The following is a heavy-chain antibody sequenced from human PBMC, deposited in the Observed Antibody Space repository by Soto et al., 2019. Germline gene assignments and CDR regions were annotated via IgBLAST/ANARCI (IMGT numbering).Heavy chain of an antibody. Sequence: GGSLRLSCAASGFTFSSYSMNWVRQAPGKGLEWVSYISSSSSTIYYADSVKGRFTISRDNAKNSLYLQMNSLRDEDTAVYYCARELLAVAGTEVDYWGQGTLVTVSS. V-gene: IGHV3-48*02. CDR3: ARELLAVAGTEVDY. D-gene: IGHD6-19*01. CDR2: ISSSSSTI. J-gene: IGHJ4*02. CDR1: GFTFSSYS.